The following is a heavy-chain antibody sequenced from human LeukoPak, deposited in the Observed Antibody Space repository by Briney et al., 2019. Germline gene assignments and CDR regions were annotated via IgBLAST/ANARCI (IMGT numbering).Heavy chain of an antibody. D-gene: IGHD3-16*02. V-gene: IGHV3-30*02. CDR1: GFTFSSYA. Sequence: GGSLRLSCAASGFTFSSYAMHWVRQAPGKGLEWVAFIRYDGSNKYYADSVKGRFTISRDNSKNTLYLQMNSLRAEDTAVYYCAKDRLRLGELSFPDYWGQGTLVTVSS. CDR3: AKDRLRLGELSFPDY. J-gene: IGHJ4*02. CDR2: IRYDGSNK.